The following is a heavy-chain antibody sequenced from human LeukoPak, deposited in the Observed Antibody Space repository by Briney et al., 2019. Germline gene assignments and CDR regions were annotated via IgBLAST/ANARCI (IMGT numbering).Heavy chain of an antibody. J-gene: IGHJ4*02. CDR2: ISADSGNT. CDR1: GYTFTSYG. V-gene: IGHV1-18*01. CDR3: ARDSGLLWWYSRY. D-gene: IGHD2-21*01. Sequence: ASVKVSCKASGYTFTSYGISWVRQAPGQGLEWMGWISADSGNTNYAEKLQGRVAMTTDTSTSTAYMELRSLRSDDTAVYYCARDSGLLWWYSRYWGQGTLVTVSS.